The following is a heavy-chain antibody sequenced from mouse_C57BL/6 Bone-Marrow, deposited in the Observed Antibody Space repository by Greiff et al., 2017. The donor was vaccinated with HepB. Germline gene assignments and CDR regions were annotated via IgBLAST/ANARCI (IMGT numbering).Heavy chain of an antibody. CDR1: GYAFSSSW. J-gene: IGHJ1*03. V-gene: IGHV1-82*01. D-gene: IGHD4-1*01. CDR2: IYPGDGDT. CDR3: ARKLTGTLYWYFDV. Sequence: VKLVESGPELVKPGASVKISCKASGYAFSSSWMNWVKQRPGKGLEWIGRIYPGDGDTNYNGKFKGKATLTADKSSSTAYMQLSSLTSEDSAVYFCARKLTGTLYWYFDVWGTGTTVTVSS.